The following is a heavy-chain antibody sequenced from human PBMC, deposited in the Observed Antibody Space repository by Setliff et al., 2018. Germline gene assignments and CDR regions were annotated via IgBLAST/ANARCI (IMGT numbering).Heavy chain of an antibody. D-gene: IGHD3-9*01. CDR2: IWYDGTNK. Sequence: GGSLRLSCAASGFTFSSYGMHWVRQAPGKGLEWVAVIWYDGTNKFYADSVKGRFTISRDNSKNSLYLQMGSLRAEDMAIYYCATWDGKYSRYWGQGTLVTVSS. CDR3: ATWDGKYSRY. V-gene: IGHV3-30*02. J-gene: IGHJ4*02. CDR1: GFTFSSYG.